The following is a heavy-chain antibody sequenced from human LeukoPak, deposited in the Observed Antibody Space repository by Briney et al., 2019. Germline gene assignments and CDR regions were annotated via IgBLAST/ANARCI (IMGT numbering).Heavy chain of an antibody. V-gene: IGHV1-69*04. Sequence: SVKVSCKASGGTFSSYAISWVRQAPGQGLEWMGRIIPILGIANYAQKFQGRVTITADKSTSTAYMELSSLRSEDTAVYYCARDRVRYCTNGVCLTYYYYGMDVWGQGTTVTVSS. J-gene: IGHJ6*02. CDR1: GGTFSSYA. CDR2: IIPILGIA. D-gene: IGHD2-8*01. CDR3: ARDRVRYCTNGVCLTYYYYGMDV.